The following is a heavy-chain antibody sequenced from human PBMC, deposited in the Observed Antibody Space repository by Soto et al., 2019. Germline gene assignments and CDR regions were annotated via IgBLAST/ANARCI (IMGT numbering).Heavy chain of an antibody. Sequence: QVQLVESGGDVVQPGGSLRLSCAASGLSFSSYAMNWVRQAPGKGLAWVAGIWTDGSNKQYADSVKGRFTISRDNSKNSLYLQMMSLRAEDTAVFFCARRSWLQLGGDYWGQGTLVTVSS. CDR3: ARRSWLQLGGDY. CDR1: GLSFSSYA. D-gene: IGHD5-12*01. V-gene: IGHV3-33*01. CDR2: IWTDGSNK. J-gene: IGHJ4*02.